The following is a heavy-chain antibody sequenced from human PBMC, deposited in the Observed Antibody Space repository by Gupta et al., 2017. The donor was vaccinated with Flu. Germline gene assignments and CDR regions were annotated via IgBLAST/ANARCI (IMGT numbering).Heavy chain of an antibody. Sequence: QVQLVQSGSGLKKPEAAVKIACKAYGYTFTNNTFNWLRQAPGQGLEWLGYISTNTGNPTYAPGFTGRFVFSLDTSVSTAYLQISSLEAEDTAVYYCARDRNINWFDPWVQGTLVTVSS. CDR1: GYTFTNNT. D-gene: IGHD1/OR15-1a*01. V-gene: IGHV7-4-1*02. J-gene: IGHJ5*02. CDR3: ARDRNINWFDP. CDR2: ISTNTGNP.